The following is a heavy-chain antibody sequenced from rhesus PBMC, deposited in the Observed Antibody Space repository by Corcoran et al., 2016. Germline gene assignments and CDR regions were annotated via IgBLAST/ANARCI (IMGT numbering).Heavy chain of an antibody. CDR1: GGSISDSYR. CDR3: ARSIAAADFDY. J-gene: IGHJ4*01. CDR2: IYGSSTST. D-gene: IGHD6-25*01. V-gene: IGHV4S10*01. Sequence: QVQLQESGPGVVKPSETLSLTCAVSGGSISDSYRWSWIRQPPGTGVAWIGYIYGSSTSTNYTPSIKSRVTISKDTSKHQVSLKLRSVTAAVTAVYYCARSIAAADFDYWGQGVLVTVSS.